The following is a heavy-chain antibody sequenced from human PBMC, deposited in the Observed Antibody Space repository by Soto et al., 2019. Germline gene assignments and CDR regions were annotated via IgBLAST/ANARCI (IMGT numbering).Heavy chain of an antibody. V-gene: IGHV4-59*12. Sequence: ESLSLTGPVSGGSISSYYWSWIRQPPGKGLEWIGYIYYSGSTYYNPSLKSRVTISVDTSKKQFSLNLSSVTAEDTAVYYCARGFGSSSWDYWGQGTQVTVYS. CDR3: ARGFGSSSWDY. D-gene: IGHD6-13*01. CDR2: IYYSGST. J-gene: IGHJ4*02. CDR1: GGSISSYY.